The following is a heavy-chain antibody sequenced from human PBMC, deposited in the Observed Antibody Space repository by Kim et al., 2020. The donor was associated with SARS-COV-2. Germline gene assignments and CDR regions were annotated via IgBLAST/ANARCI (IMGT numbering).Heavy chain of an antibody. CDR3: ASYARRNYYDSHDAFDI. D-gene: IGHD3-22*01. Sequence: LESRVTISVDTSKNQFSLKLSSVTAADTAVYYCASYARRNYYDSHDAFDIWGQGTMVTVSS. J-gene: IGHJ3*02. V-gene: IGHV4-34*01.